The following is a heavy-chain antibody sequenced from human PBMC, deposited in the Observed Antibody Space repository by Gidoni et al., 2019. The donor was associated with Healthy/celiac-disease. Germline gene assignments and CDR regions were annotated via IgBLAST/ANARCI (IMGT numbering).Heavy chain of an antibody. CDR3: ARDLLHYYGSGSYSSLYYYGMDV. CDR1: GGTFSSYA. V-gene: IGHV1-69*01. Sequence: QVQLVQSGAEVKKPGSSVKVSCKASGGTFSSYAISWVRQAPGQGLEWMGGIIPIFGTANYAQKFQGRVTITADESTSTAYMELRSLRSEDTAVYYCARDLLHYYGSGSYSSLYYYGMDVWGQGTTVTVSS. J-gene: IGHJ6*02. D-gene: IGHD3-10*01. CDR2: IIPIFGTA.